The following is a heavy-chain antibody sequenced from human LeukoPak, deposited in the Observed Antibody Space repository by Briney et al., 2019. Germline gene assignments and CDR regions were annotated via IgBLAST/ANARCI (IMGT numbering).Heavy chain of an antibody. CDR1: GYTFTSYY. CDR2: INPSGGST. CDR3: VRELPESDAFDI. Sequence: ASVTVSCTASGYTFTSYYMHWVRQAPGQGLEWMGIINPSGGSTSYAQKFQGRVTMTRDTSTSTVYMELGSLRSEDTAVYYCVRELPESDAFDIWGQGTMVTVSS. V-gene: IGHV1-46*01. J-gene: IGHJ3*02. D-gene: IGHD1-26*01.